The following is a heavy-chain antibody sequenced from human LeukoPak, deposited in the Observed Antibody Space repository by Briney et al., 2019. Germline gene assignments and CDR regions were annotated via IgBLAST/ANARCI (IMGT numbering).Heavy chain of an antibody. D-gene: IGHD3-9*01. CDR2: ISGSGGST. V-gene: IGHV3-23*01. J-gene: IGHJ6*02. CDR1: GFTFSCYA. Sequence: PGGSLRLSCAASGFTFSCYAMSWVRQAPGKGLEWVSAISGSGGSTYYADSVKGRFTISRDNSKNTLYLQMNSLRAEDTAVYYCARSYYDITANYYYYGMDVWGQGTTVTVSS. CDR3: ARSYYDITANYYYYGMDV.